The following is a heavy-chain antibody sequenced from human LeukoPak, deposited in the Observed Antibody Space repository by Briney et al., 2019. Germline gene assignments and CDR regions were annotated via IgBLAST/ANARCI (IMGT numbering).Heavy chain of an antibody. J-gene: IGHJ4*02. D-gene: IGHD6-19*01. V-gene: IGHV4-59*08. Sequence: PSETLSLTCAVSGGSISGRYWSWIRQPPGKGLEWIANWRYDGSPNYTPSLEGRATISLDTSKNQFSLRLTSVTAADTAVYYCVVTQKWLAFDYWGQGILVTVSS. CDR2: WRYDGSP. CDR1: GGSISGRY. CDR3: VVTQKWLAFDY.